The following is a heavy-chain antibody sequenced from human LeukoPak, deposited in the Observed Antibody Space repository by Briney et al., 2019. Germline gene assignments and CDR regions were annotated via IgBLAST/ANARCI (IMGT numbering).Heavy chain of an antibody. CDR1: GGSISSSSYY. CDR3: ARGEMALDY. Sequence: SSETLSLTCTVSGGSISSSSYYWGWIRQPPGKGLEWIGSIYYSGSTYYNPSLKSRVTISVDTSKNQFSLKLSSVTAADTAVYYCARGEMALDYWGQGTLVTVSS. CDR2: IYYSGST. J-gene: IGHJ4*02. D-gene: IGHD5-24*01. V-gene: IGHV4-39*01.